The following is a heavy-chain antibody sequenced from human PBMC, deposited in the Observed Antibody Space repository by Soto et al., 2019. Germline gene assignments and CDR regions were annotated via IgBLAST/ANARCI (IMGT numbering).Heavy chain of an antibody. CDR2: LYYTGST. D-gene: IGHD4-17*01. CDR3: ASRHDSGDLYNYFDY. V-gene: IGHV4-39*01. CDR1: GGSISSSAYY. Sequence: SETLSLTCTVSGGSISSSAYYWGWVRQPPGKGLEWIGSLYYTGSTQYSPSLKGRVAIWVDRSRNQLSLQMGSGTAADTGIYYCASRHDSGDLYNYFDYWGQGALVTVSS. J-gene: IGHJ4*02.